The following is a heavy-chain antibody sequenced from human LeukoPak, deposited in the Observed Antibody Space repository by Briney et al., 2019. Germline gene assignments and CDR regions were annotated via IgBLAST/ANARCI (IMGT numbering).Heavy chain of an antibody. J-gene: IGHJ4*02. CDR1: GGSLSSTSYY. V-gene: IGHV4-39*01. CDR2: VYYSGST. CDR3: ARQQDYFDY. Sequence: SETLSLTRSVSGGSLSSTSYYWGWIRQPPGKGLEWIGSVYYSGSTYCNPSLKSRVTISVDTSKNQFSLKLSSVTAADTAVYYCARQQDYFDYWGQGALVSASS.